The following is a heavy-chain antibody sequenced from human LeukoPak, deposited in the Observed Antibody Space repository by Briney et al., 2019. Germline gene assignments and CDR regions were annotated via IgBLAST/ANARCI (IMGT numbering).Heavy chain of an antibody. CDR2: IFTSGST. V-gene: IGHV4-4*07. CDR3: ARNSSSGFFDY. J-gene: IGHJ4*02. CDR1: GGSISNYY. D-gene: IGHD6-6*01. Sequence: PSGTLSLTCTVSGGSISNYYWSWIRQPAGKGLEWIGRIFTSGSTNYNPSLKSRVTMSVDKSKNQFSLRLNSVTAADTAVYYCARNSSSGFFDYWGQGTLATVSS.